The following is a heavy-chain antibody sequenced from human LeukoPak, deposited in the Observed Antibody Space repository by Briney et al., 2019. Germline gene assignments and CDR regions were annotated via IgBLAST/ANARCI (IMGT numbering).Heavy chain of an antibody. CDR2: INPGGGST. CDR3: ARDRAAAGIRWFDP. CDR1: GYTFTSNQ. V-gene: IGHV1-46*01. D-gene: IGHD6-13*01. J-gene: IGHJ5*02. Sequence: ASVKVSCKASGYTFTSNQMHWVRQAPGQGLEWMGIINPGGGSTTYAQKFQGRVTMTRDTSTSTVYMELSSLRSEDTAVYYCARDRAAAGIRWFDPWGQGTLVTVSS.